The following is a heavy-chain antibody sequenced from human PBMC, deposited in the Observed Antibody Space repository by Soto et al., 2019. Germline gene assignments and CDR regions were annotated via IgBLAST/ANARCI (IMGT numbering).Heavy chain of an antibody. D-gene: IGHD6-13*01. Sequence: SETMSLTWAGYSGSFSGYYWSWISQPQGKGLEWIGEINHSGNTSYNPSLKSTFTISADTSKNQSCVKPSSVTAAHTALYYCARASEVLAIRSPAAGIFSLRRGLGYFYYWGQRTLVTVSS. CDR2: INHSGNT. V-gene: IGHV4-34*01. CDR3: ARASEVLAIRSPAAGIFSLRRGLGYFYY. J-gene: IGHJ4*02. CDR1: SGSFSGYY.